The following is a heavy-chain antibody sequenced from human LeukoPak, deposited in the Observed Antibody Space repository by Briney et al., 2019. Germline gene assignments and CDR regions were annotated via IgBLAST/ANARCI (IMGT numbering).Heavy chain of an antibody. CDR2: ISGSGGST. CDR3: ARVFGADNDAFDI. Sequence: GGSLRLSCAASGFTFSSYAMSWVRQAPGKGLEWVSAISGSGGSTYYADSVKGRFTISRDNSKNTLYLQMSSLRAEDTAVYYCARVFGADNDAFDIWGQGTMVTVSS. D-gene: IGHD3-3*01. CDR1: GFTFSSYA. J-gene: IGHJ3*02. V-gene: IGHV3-23*01.